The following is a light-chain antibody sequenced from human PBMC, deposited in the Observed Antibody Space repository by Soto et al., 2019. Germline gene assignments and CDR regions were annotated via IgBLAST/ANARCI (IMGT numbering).Light chain of an antibody. J-gene: IGLJ3*02. CDR2: LEGSGSY. CDR3: ETWDFNTRV. CDR1: SGHSSYI. Sequence: QSVLTQSSSASASLGSSVKLTCTLSSGHSSYIIAWHQQQPGKAPRYLMKLEGSGSYNKGSGLPDRFSGSTSGADRCLTISNLQFEDEADYYCETWDFNTRVFGGGTKLTVL. V-gene: IGLV4-60*02.